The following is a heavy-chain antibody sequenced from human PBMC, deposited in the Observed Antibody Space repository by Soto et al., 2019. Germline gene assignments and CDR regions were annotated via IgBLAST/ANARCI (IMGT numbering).Heavy chain of an antibody. CDR3: ASSIAVAAWVLFDY. V-gene: IGHV3-7*03. D-gene: IGHD6-19*01. CDR1: GFTFSSYW. Sequence: PGGSLRLSCAASGFTFSSYWVSWVRQAPGKGLEWVANIKQDGSEKYYVDSVKGRFTISRDNAKNSLYLQMNSLRAEDTAVYYCASSIAVAAWVLFDYWGQGTLVTVSS. CDR2: IKQDGSEK. J-gene: IGHJ4*02.